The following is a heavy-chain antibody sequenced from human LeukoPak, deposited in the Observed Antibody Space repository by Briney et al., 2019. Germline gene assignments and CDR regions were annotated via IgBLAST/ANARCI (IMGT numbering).Heavy chain of an antibody. V-gene: IGHV1-69*13. D-gene: IGHD3-3*01. Sequence: ASVKVSCKASGGTFSSYAISWVRQAPGKGLVWMGGIIPIFGTANYAQKFQGRVTITADESTSTAYMELSSLRSEDTAVYYCARQAFLSGYYPYWGQGTLVTVSS. CDR3: ARQAFLSGYYPY. CDR1: GGTFSSYA. CDR2: IIPIFGTA. J-gene: IGHJ4*02.